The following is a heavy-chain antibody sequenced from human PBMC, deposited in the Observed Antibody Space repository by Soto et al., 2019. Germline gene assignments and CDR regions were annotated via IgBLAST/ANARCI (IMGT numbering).Heavy chain of an antibody. J-gene: IGHJ3*02. Sequence: QITLKESGPTVVKPTQTLTLTCIFSGFSLSTNGEGVGWIRQSPGKSPEWLALIYWDDNKRYRPSLESRLTITRDTSKTQVGLIMTGMDPVDTGTYYCAHRRARTAGRDDAYDIWGQGTMVTISS. CDR1: GFSLSTNGEG. D-gene: IGHD6-6*01. CDR2: IYWDDNK. CDR3: AHRRARTAGRDDAYDI. V-gene: IGHV2-5*02.